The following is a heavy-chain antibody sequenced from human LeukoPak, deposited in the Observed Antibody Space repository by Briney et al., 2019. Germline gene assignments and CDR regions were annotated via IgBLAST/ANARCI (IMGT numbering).Heavy chain of an antibody. D-gene: IGHD5-18*01. CDR1: GGTFSSYA. CDR2: IIPIFGTA. J-gene: IGHJ4*02. V-gene: IGHV1-69*05. Sequence: SVKVSCKASGGTFSSYAISWVRQAPGQGLEWMGGIIPIFGTANYAQKFQGRVTITTDESTSTAYMELSSLRSEDTAVYYCARVAGGYSYGFRPRSPPGYFDYWGQGTLVTVSS. CDR3: ARVAGGYSYGFRPRSPPGYFDY.